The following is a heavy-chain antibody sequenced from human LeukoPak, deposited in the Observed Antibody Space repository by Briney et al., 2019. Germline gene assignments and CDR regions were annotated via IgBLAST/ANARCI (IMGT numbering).Heavy chain of an antibody. CDR1: GYSFNAYA. J-gene: IGHJ4*02. V-gene: IGHV1-3*01. Sequence: ASVKVSCKASGYSFNAYAIHWLRQAPGQRFEWMGWIDADNGDTTYPQNLQGRVTITRDTSARTVYMELSSLRSEDTAAYYCARGSTSDWPLDHWGQETLVTISP. CDR2: IDADNGDT. D-gene: IGHD6-19*01. CDR3: ARGSTSDWPLDH.